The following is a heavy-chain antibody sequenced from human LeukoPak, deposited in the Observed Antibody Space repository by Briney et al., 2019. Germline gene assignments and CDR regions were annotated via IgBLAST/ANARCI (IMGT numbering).Heavy chain of an antibody. CDR3: AKDWYDSSGYYFDY. CDR1: GFTFSSYA. J-gene: IGHJ4*02. CDR2: ISYDGSNK. Sequence: PGGSLRLSCAASGFTFSSYAMHWVRQAPGKGLEWVAVISYDGSNKYYADSVKGRFTISRDNSKNTLYLQMNSLRAEDTAVYYCAKDWYDSSGYYFDYWGQGTLVTVSS. V-gene: IGHV3-30-3*01. D-gene: IGHD3-22*01.